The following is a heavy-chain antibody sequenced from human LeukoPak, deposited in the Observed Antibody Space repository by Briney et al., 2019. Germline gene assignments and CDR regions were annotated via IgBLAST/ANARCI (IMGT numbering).Heavy chain of an antibody. CDR1: GFTFSSYA. CDR2: ISYDGSNK. CDR3: ARRGDGAFDI. V-gene: IGHV3-30-3*01. Sequence: GRSLRLSCTASGFTFSSYAMHWVRQAPGKGLEWVAVISYDGSNKYYADSVKGRFTISRDNSENTLYLQMNSLRAEDTAVYYCARRGDGAFDIWGQGTMVTVSS. J-gene: IGHJ3*02.